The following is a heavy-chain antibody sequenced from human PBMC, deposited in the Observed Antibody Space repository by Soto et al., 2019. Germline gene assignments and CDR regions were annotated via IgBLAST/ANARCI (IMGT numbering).Heavy chain of an antibody. CDR3: ARAPPYTGTTLKSDY. CDR1: GYTFTSYG. D-gene: IGHD3-16*01. Sequence: ASVKVSCKASGYTFTSYGISWVRQAPGQGLEWMGWISAYNGNTNYAQKLQGRVTMTTDTSTSTAYMELRSLRSDDTAVYYCARAPPYTGTTLKSDYWGQGTLVTAPQ. V-gene: IGHV1-18*01. J-gene: IGHJ4*02. CDR2: ISAYNGNT.